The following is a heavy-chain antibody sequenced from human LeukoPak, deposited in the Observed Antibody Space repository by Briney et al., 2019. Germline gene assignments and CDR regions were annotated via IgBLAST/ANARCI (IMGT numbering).Heavy chain of an antibody. D-gene: IGHD3-10*01. CDR1: GGSISSYY. CDR2: IYYSGST. Sequence: SETLSLTCTVSGGSISSYYWSWIRQPPGKGLEWIGYIYYSGSTNYNPSLKSRVTISVDTSKNQFSLKLSSVTAADTAVYYCARSMVRSVFDYWGQGTLVTVSS. V-gene: IGHV4-59*08. CDR3: ARSMVRSVFDY. J-gene: IGHJ4*02.